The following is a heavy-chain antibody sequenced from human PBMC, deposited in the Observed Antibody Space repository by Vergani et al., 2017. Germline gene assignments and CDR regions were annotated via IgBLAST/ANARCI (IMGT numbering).Heavy chain of an antibody. CDR3: ATSSGYPDSFDI. D-gene: IGHD5-18*01. V-gene: IGHV3-21*01. CDR1: GFTFSSSS. Sequence: EVQLVESGGGLVKPGGSLRLSCAASGFTFSSSSMNWVRQAPGKGLEWVSSISSSSSYLYYADSVKGRFTISRDNATNSLYLQMNSLRADDTAVYYCATSSGYPDSFDIWGQGTMVTVSS. CDR2: ISSSSSYL. J-gene: IGHJ3*02.